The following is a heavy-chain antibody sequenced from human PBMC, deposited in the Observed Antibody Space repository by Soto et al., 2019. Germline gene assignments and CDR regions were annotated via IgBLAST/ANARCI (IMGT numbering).Heavy chain of an antibody. Sequence: SETLSLTCTVSGGSISSYYWSWIRQPPGKGLEWIGYIYYSGSTNYNPSLKSRVTISVDTSKNQFSLKLSSVTAADTAVYYCARAYYDFWSFWFDPWGQGTLVTVSS. J-gene: IGHJ5*02. CDR3: ARAYYDFWSFWFDP. CDR2: IYYSGST. D-gene: IGHD3-3*01. V-gene: IGHV4-59*01. CDR1: GGSISSYY.